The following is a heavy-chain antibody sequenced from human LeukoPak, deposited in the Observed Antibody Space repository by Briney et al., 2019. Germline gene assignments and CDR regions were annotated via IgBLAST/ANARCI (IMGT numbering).Heavy chain of an antibody. J-gene: IGHJ4*02. CDR2: IKADGSEK. Sequence: GGSLRLSCAASGFSFSSYYMTWVRQAPGKGLEWVAYIKADGSEKNYVDSVKGRFTISRDNAKNSLYLQMNSLRAEDTAVYYCVRDRGYCSGGNCYTVLDYWGQGTLVTVSS. CDR3: VRDRGYCSGGNCYTVLDY. CDR1: GFSFSSYY. V-gene: IGHV3-7*01. D-gene: IGHD2-15*01.